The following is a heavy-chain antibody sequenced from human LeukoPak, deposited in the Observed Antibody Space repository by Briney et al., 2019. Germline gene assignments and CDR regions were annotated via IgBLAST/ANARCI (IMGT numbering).Heavy chain of an antibody. CDR3: ASRSTGYSSGWYDGDAFDI. J-gene: IGHJ3*02. CDR1: GGTFSGYA. D-gene: IGHD6-19*01. Sequence: SVKVSCKASGGTFSGYAISWVRQAPGQGLEWMGGIIPIFGTANYAQKFQGRVTITTDESTSTAYMELSSLRSEDTAVYYCASRSTGYSSGWYDGDAFDIWGQGTMVTVSS. CDR2: IIPIFGTA. V-gene: IGHV1-69*05.